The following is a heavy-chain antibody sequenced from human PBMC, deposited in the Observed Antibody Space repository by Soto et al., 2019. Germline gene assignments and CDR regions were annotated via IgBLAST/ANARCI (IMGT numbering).Heavy chain of an antibody. CDR3: ARDRGVAPPVAGNTHYYYSMDV. CDR1: GYSFTNYG. D-gene: IGHD6-19*01. V-gene: IGHV1-18*01. J-gene: IGHJ6*03. CDR2: ISAFNGNT. Sequence: QDQLVQSGAEVKKPGASVTVSCKASGYSFTNYGVTWVRQAPGQGLEWMGWISAFNGNTHYAQNLQGRVTMTTDASTSTAYMELRSLRSGDTAVYYCARDRGVAPPVAGNTHYYYSMDVWGKGTTVTVSS.